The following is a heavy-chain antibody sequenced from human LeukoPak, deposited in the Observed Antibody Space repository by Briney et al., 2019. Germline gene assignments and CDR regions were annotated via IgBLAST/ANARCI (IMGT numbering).Heavy chain of an antibody. CDR2: ISGSGGST. D-gene: IGHD5-12*01. V-gene: IGHV3-23*01. Sequence: PGGSLRLSCAASGFTFSSYGMSWVRQAPGKGLEWVSEISGSGGSTYYADSVKGRFTISRDNSKNTLYLQMNSLRAGDTAVYYCAKEGWIYYYYYMDVWGKGTTVTISS. J-gene: IGHJ6*03. CDR3: AKEGWIYYYYYMDV. CDR1: GFTFSSYG.